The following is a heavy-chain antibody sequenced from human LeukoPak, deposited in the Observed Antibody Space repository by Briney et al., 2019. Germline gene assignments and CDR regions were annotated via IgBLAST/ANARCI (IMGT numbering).Heavy chain of an antibody. D-gene: IGHD2-2*03. CDR1: GYSYATYW. V-gene: IGHV5-51*01. CDR2: IYPDESNI. J-gene: IGHJ4*02. CDR3: ARPPSRGYSSSFEY. Sequence: GESLKISCKGSGYSYATYWIAWVRQMPGKGLEWMGIIYPDESNIRYSPSFQGQVTISADKSISTAYLQWSSLKASDTAIYYCARPPSRGYSSSFEYWGQGTLVTVSS.